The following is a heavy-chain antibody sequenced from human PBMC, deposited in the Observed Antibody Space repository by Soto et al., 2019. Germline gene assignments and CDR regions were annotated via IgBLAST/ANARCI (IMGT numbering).Heavy chain of an antibody. V-gene: IGHV3-48*02. CDR1: GFTLSRYS. Sequence: LRLSCAASGFTLSRYSMNWVRQAPGKGLEWLSYIDSSSATIYYADSVKGRFIISRDNAKNSLYLQMNSLRDEDSAVYYCARGGVATIFGDSWGQGTLVTVSS. J-gene: IGHJ4*02. CDR3: ARGGVATIFGDS. D-gene: IGHD5-12*01. CDR2: IDSSSATI.